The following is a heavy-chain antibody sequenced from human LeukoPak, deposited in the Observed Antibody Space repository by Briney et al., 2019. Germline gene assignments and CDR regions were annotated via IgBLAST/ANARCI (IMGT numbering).Heavy chain of an antibody. CDR1: GFTFSAFG. Sequence: GGSLRLSCAASGFTFSAFGMHWVRQAPGKGLEWVTFIPYDGSDKYYADSVKGRFTISRDNSKNTLYLQMNSLRAEVTAVYYCAKEKATVTPGGFGYWGQGTLVTVSS. D-gene: IGHD4-17*01. CDR2: IPYDGSDK. CDR3: AKEKATVTPGGFGY. V-gene: IGHV3-30*02. J-gene: IGHJ4*02.